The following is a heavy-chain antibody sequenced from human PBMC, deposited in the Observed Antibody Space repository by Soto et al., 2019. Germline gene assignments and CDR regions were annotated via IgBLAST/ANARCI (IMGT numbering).Heavy chain of an antibody. CDR2: IKSKTDGGTT. J-gene: IGHJ4*02. CDR1: GFSLSNAW. CDR3: TTDGYNWNYGSYGALDY. V-gene: IGHV3-15*01. Sequence: GSLRLSCAASGFSLSNAWMSWVRQAPGKGLEWVGRIKSKTDGGTTDYAAPVKGRFTISRDDSKNTLYLQMNSLKTEDTAVYYCTTDGYNWNYGSYGALDYWGQGTLVTVSS. D-gene: IGHD1-7*01.